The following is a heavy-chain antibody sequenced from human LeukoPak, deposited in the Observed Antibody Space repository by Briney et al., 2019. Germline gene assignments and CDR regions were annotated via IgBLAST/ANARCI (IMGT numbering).Heavy chain of an antibody. V-gene: IGHV4-30-2*01. D-gene: IGHD3-22*01. J-gene: IGHJ3*02. Sequence: SETLSLTCAVSGGSISSGGYSWSWIRQPPGKGLEWIGYTYHSGSTYYNPSLKSRVTISVDRSKNQFSLKLSSVTAADTAVYYCARAGTYYYDSSGYGNAFDIWGQGTMVTVSS. CDR2: TYHSGST. CDR1: GGSISSGGYS. CDR3: ARAGTYYYDSSGYGNAFDI.